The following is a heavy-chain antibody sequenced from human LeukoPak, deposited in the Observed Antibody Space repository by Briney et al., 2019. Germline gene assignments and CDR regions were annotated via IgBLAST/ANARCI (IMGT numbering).Heavy chain of an antibody. CDR3: ARVGGYCSSASNCYGDY. D-gene: IGHD2-2*03. Sequence: GGSLRLSCAASGFTFNIYSMNWVRQAPGKGLEWVSCISNGSTNIYYADSVRGRFTISRDNAKNSLYLQMNSLRAEDTAVYYCARVGGYCSSASNCYGDYWGQGTLVTVSS. CDR2: ISNGSTNI. J-gene: IGHJ4*02. CDR1: GFTFNIYS. V-gene: IGHV3-21*01.